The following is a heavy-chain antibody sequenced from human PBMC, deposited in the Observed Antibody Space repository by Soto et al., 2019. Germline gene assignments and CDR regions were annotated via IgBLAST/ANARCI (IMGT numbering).Heavy chain of an antibody. Sequence: QVQLVQSGAEVKKPGSSVKVSCKASGGTFSSYAISWVRQAPGQGLEWMGGIIPIFGTANYAQKFQGRVTITADESTSTAYMELSSLRSEDTAGYYCAGGLSVVTGTTDNWFDPWGQGTLVTVSS. CDR1: GGTFSSYA. D-gene: IGHD1-20*01. CDR2: IIPIFGTA. J-gene: IGHJ5*02. CDR3: AGGLSVVTGTTDNWFDP. V-gene: IGHV1-69*01.